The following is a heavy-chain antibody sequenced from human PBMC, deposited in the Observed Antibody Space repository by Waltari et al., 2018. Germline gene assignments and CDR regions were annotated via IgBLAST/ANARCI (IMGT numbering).Heavy chain of an antibody. Sequence: VQLLESGGALVQPGGSVRRSFASSGFTFSSYVMRWVRQAPGKGLEWMSVISSDGTKKYYGDSVRGRFTVSRDNSKNPLFLQMNSLRPDDTAIYFCARARLIVAGVGDFWGQGTRVAVS. V-gene: IGHV3-30*19. CDR1: GFTFSSYV. CDR2: ISSDGTKK. J-gene: IGHJ4*02. CDR3: ARARLIVAGVGDF. D-gene: IGHD6-19*01.